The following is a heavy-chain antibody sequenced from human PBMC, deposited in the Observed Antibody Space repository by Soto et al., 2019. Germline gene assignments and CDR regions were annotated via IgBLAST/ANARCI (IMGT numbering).Heavy chain of an antibody. V-gene: IGHV1-18*04. J-gene: IGHJ6*02. CDR1: GYTFTSYG. Sequence: ASVKVSCKASGYTFTSYGISWVRQAPGQGLEWMGWISAYNGNTNYAQKLQGRVTMTTDTSTSTAYMELRSLRSDDTAVYYCSRGYYDFWNGYSAFGYYYYDMDVWGQGTTVTVSS. D-gene: IGHD3-3*01. CDR3: SRGYYDFWNGYSAFGYYYYDMDV. CDR2: ISAYNGNT.